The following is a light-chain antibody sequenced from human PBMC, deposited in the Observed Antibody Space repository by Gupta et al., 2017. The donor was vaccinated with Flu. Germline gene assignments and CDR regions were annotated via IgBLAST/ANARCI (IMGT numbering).Light chain of an antibody. Sequence: ETVLTQSPATLSLSPGERATLSCRASQSVSSYLACYQQKPGQTPRLLIYDASNRASGTPASFSGSGGERDFTLTSSRREHEDFAVYYWHQRSASWTFGQGTKVEIK. CDR1: QSVSSY. CDR3: HQRSASWT. J-gene: IGKJ1*01. CDR2: DAS. V-gene: IGKV3-11*02.